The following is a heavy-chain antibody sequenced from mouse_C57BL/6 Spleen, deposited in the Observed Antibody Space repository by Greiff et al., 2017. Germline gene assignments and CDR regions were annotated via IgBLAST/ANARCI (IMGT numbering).Heavy chain of an antibody. V-gene: IGHV1-80*01. CDR1: GYAFSSYW. D-gene: IGHD4-1*01. Sequence: QVQLKQSGAELVKPGASVKISCKASGYAFSSYWMNWVKQRPGKGLEWIGQIYPGDGDTNYNGKFKGKATLTADKSSSTAYMQLSSLTSEDSAVYFCARQTGTEGYYFDYWGQGTTLTVSS. CDR2: IYPGDGDT. J-gene: IGHJ2*01. CDR3: ARQTGTEGYYFDY.